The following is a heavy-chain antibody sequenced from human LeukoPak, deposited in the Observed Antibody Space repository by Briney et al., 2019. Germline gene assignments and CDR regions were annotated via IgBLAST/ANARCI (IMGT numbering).Heavy chain of an antibody. Sequence: GGSLRLSCAASGFTFSSYAMHWVRQAPGKGLEWVAVISYVGSNKYYADSVKGRFTISRDNSKNTLYLQMNSLRAEDTAVYYCARDYLGYSSSWYYFDYWGQGTLVTVSS. CDR2: ISYVGSNK. D-gene: IGHD6-13*01. CDR3: ARDYLGYSSSWYYFDY. V-gene: IGHV3-30-3*01. CDR1: GFTFSSYA. J-gene: IGHJ4*02.